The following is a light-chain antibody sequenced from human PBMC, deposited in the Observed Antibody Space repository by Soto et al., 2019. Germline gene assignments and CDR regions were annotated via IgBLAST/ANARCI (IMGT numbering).Light chain of an antibody. CDR1: HPINKW. CDR3: QQYANYPIT. V-gene: IGKV1D-16*01. Sequence: DIEMTQSPSSLSASVGDRVSITCRASHPINKWLAWYQQKPNQAPRSLIYTTSIRQSGVPSRFSGSGSGTDFTLTIDSLQPEDFATYCCQQYANYPITCGQGTRLDI. J-gene: IGKJ5*01. CDR2: TTS.